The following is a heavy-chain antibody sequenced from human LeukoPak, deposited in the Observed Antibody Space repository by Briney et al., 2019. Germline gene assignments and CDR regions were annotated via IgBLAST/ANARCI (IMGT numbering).Heavy chain of an antibody. Sequence: GESLKISCQGSGYRFSNYWIAWVRQMPGKGLEWMGIIYPGDSDTRYSPSFQGQVTISADKSISTAYLQWSSLKASDTAMYYCARGARIAARPYYFDYWGQGTLVTVSS. CDR2: IYPGDSDT. J-gene: IGHJ4*02. D-gene: IGHD6-6*01. CDR3: ARGARIAARPYYFDY. CDR1: GYRFSNYW. V-gene: IGHV5-51*01.